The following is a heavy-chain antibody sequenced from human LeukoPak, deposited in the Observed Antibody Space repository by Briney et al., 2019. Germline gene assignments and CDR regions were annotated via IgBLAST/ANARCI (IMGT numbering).Heavy chain of an antibody. Sequence: HPGGSLRLSCAASGFTFSSYSMNWVRQAPGKGLEWVSYISSSSSTIYYADSVKGRFTISRDNAKKSLYLEMSSLRAEDTALYYCAREWEGCSTTDCPFDFWGQGTLVTVSS. D-gene: IGHD2-2*01. CDR1: GFTFSSYS. J-gene: IGHJ4*02. V-gene: IGHV3-48*01. CDR2: ISSSSSTI. CDR3: AREWEGCSTTDCPFDF.